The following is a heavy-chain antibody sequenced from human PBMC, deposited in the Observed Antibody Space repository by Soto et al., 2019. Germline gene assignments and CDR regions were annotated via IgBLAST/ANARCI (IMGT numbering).Heavy chain of an antibody. D-gene: IGHD3-10*01. CDR3: AKDYYGSGSYYKVFDY. J-gene: IGHJ4*02. V-gene: IGHV3-23*01. CDR2: ICGSGGST. CDR1: GFTFSSYA. Sequence: PGGSLRLSCAASGFTFSSYAMSWIRQAPGKGLEWVSAICGSGGSTYYADSVKGRFTISRDNSKNTLYLQMNSLRAEDTAVYYCAKDYYGSGSYYKVFDYWGQGTLVTV.